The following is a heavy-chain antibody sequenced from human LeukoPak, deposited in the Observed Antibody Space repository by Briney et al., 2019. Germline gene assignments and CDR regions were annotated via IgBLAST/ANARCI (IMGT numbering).Heavy chain of an antibody. CDR3: ARVPGGGTAAN. Sequence: SETLSLTCTVSGGSVSSGSYYWSWIRQPPGKGLEWVGYIYYSGSTNYNPSLKSRVTISVDMSKNQFSLRLSSVTTADTAVYYCARVPGGGTAANWGQGTMVTVSS. CDR2: IYYSGST. J-gene: IGHJ3*01. D-gene: IGHD1-7*01. V-gene: IGHV4-61*01. CDR1: GGSVSSGSYY.